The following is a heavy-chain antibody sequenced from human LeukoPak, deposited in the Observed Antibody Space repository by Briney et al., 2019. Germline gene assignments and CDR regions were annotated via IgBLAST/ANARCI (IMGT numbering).Heavy chain of an antibody. CDR1: GFTFSSYS. CDR3: ARDGMTNDAFDI. D-gene: IGHD4-11*01. V-gene: IGHV3-21*01. J-gene: IGHJ3*02. Sequence: GGSLRLSCAASGFTFSSYSMYWVRQAPGKGLEWVSSISSSSSYIYYADSVKGRLTISRDNAKNSLYLQMNSLRAEDTAVYYCARDGMTNDAFDIWGQGTMVTVSS. CDR2: ISSSSSYI.